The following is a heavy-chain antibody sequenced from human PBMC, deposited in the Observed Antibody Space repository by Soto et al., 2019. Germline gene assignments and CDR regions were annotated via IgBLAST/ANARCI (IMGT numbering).Heavy chain of an antibody. CDR1: GGSISSSNW. D-gene: IGHD2-2*02. CDR2: IYHSGST. V-gene: IGHV4-4*02. Sequence: LSLTCAVSGGSISSSNWWSWVRQPPGKGLEWIGEIYHSGSTNYNPSLKSRVTISVDKSKNQFSLKLSSVTAADTAVYYCARESGVGYCSSTSCYTFFDYWGQGTLVTVYS. CDR3: ARESGVGYCSSTSCYTFFDY. J-gene: IGHJ4*02.